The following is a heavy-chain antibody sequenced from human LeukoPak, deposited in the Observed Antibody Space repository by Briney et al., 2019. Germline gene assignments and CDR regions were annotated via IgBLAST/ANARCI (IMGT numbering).Heavy chain of an antibody. CDR2: IRYDGSNK. V-gene: IGHV3-30*02. CDR1: GFTFSSYG. Sequence: PGGSLRLSCAASGFTFSSYGMHWVRQAPGKGLEWVAFIRYDGSNKYYADSVKGRFTISRDNSKNTLYLQMNSLRAEDTAVYYCAKDHGSSSWPYYYYMDVWGKGTTVTVSS. CDR3: AKDHGSSSWPYYYYMDV. J-gene: IGHJ6*03. D-gene: IGHD6-13*01.